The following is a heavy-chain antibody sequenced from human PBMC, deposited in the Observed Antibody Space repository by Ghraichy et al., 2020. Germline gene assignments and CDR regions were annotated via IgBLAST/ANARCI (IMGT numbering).Heavy chain of an antibody. Sequence: LRLSCTVSGGSISSGGYYWSWIRQHPGKGLEWIGYIYYSGSTYYNPSLKSRVTISVDTSKNQFSLKLSSVTAADTAVYYCARGGPALRYFDWPIDYWGQGTLVTVSS. CDR2: IYYSGST. CDR3: ARGGPALRYFDWPIDY. D-gene: IGHD3-9*01. V-gene: IGHV4-31*03. J-gene: IGHJ4*02. CDR1: GGSISSGGYY.